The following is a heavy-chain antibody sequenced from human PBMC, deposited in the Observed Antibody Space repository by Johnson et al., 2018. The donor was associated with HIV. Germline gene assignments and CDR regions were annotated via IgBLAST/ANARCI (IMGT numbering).Heavy chain of an antibody. CDR1: GFTFSSYA. D-gene: IGHD6-6*01. CDR2: ISSSDSTI. CDR3: ASHVGSSVGSAFDI. Sequence: VQLVESGGGVVQPGGSLRLSCAASGFTFSSYAMHWVRQAPGKGLEWVSYISSSDSTIYYADSVKGRFTISRDNAKNSLYLQMNSLRAEDTAVYYCASHVGSSVGSAFDIWGQGTLVTVSS. V-gene: IGHV3-48*04. J-gene: IGHJ3*02.